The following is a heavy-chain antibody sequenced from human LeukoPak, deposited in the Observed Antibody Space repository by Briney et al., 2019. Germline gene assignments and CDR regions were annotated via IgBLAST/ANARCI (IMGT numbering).Heavy chain of an antibody. D-gene: IGHD6-13*01. CDR1: GGSLSGYY. Sequence: SETLSLTCAVYGGSLSGYYWSWIRQPPGKGLEWIGEINHSGSTNYNPSLKSRVTISVDTSKNQFSLKLSSVTAADTAVYYCARTVSWKQLVLGYWGQGTLVTVSS. CDR2: INHSGST. V-gene: IGHV4-34*01. J-gene: IGHJ4*02. CDR3: ARTVSWKQLVLGY.